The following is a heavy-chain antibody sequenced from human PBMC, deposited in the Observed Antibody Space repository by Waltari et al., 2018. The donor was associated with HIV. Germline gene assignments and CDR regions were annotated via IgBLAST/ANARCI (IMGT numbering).Heavy chain of an antibody. D-gene: IGHD3-22*01. CDR2: TRYDGTNK. CDR1: GFPLGTYG. V-gene: IGHV3-30*02. CDR3: AKAPHHYDSSGPVY. J-gene: IGHJ4*02. Sequence: QVQLVASGGGVVQPGGSLRLCCTAYGFPLGTYGMHWVRQAPGKGLQWVAFTRYDGTNKYYVDSVKGRFIISRDNSKNTLSLQMHSLRAEDTAVYYCAKAPHHYDSSGPVYWGQGTLVTVSS.